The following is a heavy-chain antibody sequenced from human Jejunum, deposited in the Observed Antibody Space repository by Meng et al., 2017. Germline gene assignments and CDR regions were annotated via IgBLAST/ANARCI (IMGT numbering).Heavy chain of an antibody. CDR1: GDSFTGYY. CDR3: ALQKEEWKTLNWLDP. V-gene: IGHV1-2*06. J-gene: IGHJ5*02. Sequence: QGQLVQSGAEVKEPGSEVMASCTASGDSFTGYYIHWVRQAPRPGLEWMGRINPKTGAKRFARGFQGRLTLTRDTSSRVVYMGLSGLSRDDTAMYHCALQKEEWKTLNWLDPWGQGTLVTVSS. D-gene: IGHD3-3*01. CDR2: INPKTGAK.